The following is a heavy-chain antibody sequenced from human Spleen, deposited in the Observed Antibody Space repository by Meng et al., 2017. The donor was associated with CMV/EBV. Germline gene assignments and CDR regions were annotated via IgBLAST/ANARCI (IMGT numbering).Heavy chain of an antibody. CDR1: GYTFTSYG. J-gene: IGHJ6*02. V-gene: IGHV1-18*01. CDR3: ARSKSGEGITIFGVVTPDYYYYGMDV. D-gene: IGHD3-3*01. CDR2: ISAYNSNT. Sequence: ASVKVSCKASGYTFTSYGISWVRQAPGQGLEWMGWISAYNSNTNYAQRLQGRLTMTTDTSTSTAYMELRSLRSDDTAMYYCARSKSGEGITIFGVVTPDYYYYGMDVWGQGTTVTVSS.